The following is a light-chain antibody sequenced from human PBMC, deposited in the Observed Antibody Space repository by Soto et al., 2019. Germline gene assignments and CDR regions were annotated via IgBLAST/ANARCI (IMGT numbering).Light chain of an antibody. CDR1: SSDIGNYNL. Sequence: QSALTQPASVSGSPGQSITISCTGTSSDIGNYNLVSWYQHHPGKAPKLMIYEGSKRPSGVSNRFSGSKSGNTASLTISGLQAEDEADYYCWSYAGSSTFFYVAFGGGTKLTVL. J-gene: IGLJ2*01. V-gene: IGLV2-23*03. CDR3: WSYAGSSTFFYVA. CDR2: EGS.